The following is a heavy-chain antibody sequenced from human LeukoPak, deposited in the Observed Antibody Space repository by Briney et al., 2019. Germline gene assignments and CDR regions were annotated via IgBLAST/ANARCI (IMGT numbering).Heavy chain of an antibody. CDR3: SRSLNN. J-gene: IGHJ4*02. CDR2: IKEDGSET. V-gene: IGHV3-7*01. CDR1: GFTFGRSW. Sequence: GGSLRLSCAASGFTFGRSWMDWVRQAPGKGLEWVANIKEDGSETHYVDSAKGRFTISRDNAKSSLYLQMDRLRVEDTAIYYCSRSLNNWGQGTLVTVSS.